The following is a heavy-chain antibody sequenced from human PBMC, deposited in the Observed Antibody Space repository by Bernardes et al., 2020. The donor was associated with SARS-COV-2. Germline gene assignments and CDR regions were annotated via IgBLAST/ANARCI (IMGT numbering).Heavy chain of an antibody. CDR3: AGSSCGIDCYIGGLRSWDYRMDV. D-gene: IGHD2-21*02. Sequence: SIRCRYTYCDRLRKTAVKGWEWFMRMFSTGSSKYRPKPETRVTGSEETSKNQFSLRLSFVTAADTAVYYCAGSSCGIDCYIGGLRSWDYRMDVWGQGITVTVSS. CDR2: MFSTGSS. J-gene: IGHJ6*02. CDR1: SIRCRYTY. V-gene: IGHV4-39*01.